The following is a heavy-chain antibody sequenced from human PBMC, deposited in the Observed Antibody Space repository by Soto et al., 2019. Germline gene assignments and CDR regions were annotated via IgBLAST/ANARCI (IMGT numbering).Heavy chain of an antibody. Sequence: GESLKISCGTSGYRFTNYWMAWVRQMPGKGLEWMGIIYPGGSETRYSPSFQGKITVSADNSITTAYLEWSSLEASDTAIYYCARAYYGPEKYFDLWGQRTLVTVSS. CDR1: GYRFTNYW. CDR2: IYPGGSET. CDR3: ARAYYGPEKYFDL. J-gene: IGHJ4*02. D-gene: IGHD3-10*01. V-gene: IGHV5-51*01.